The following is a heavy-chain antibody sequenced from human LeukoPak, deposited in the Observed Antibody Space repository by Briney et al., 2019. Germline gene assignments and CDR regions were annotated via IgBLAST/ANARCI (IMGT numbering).Heavy chain of an antibody. CDR2: IKQDGSEK. V-gene: IGHV3-7*01. CDR3: ARSRLRWYSDY. CDR1: GFTFSSYW. D-gene: IGHD4-23*01. J-gene: IGHJ4*02. Sequence: GGSLRLSCAASGFTFSSYWMSWVRQAPGKGLEWVANIKQDGSEKYYVDSVKGRFAISRDNAKNSLYLQMNSLRAEDTAVYYCARSRLRWYSDYWGQGTLVTVSS.